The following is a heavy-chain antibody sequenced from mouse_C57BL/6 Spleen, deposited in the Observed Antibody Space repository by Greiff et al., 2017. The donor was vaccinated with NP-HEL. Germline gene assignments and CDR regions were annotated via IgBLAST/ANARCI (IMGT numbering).Heavy chain of an antibody. Sequence: VQVVESGPELVKPGASVKISCKASGYAFSSSWMNWVKQRPGKGLEWIGRIYPGDGDTNYKGKFKGKATLTADKSSSTAYMQLSSLTSEDSAVYFCAGDYGFDYWGQGTTLTVSS. CDR1: GYAFSSSW. V-gene: IGHV1-82*01. CDR2: IYPGDGDT. J-gene: IGHJ2*01. CDR3: AGDYGFDY. D-gene: IGHD1-1*02.